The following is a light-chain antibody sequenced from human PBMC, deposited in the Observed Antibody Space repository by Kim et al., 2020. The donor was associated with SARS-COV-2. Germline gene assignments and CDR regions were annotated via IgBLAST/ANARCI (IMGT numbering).Light chain of an antibody. CDR2: GAS. CDR3: QQYNNWPPLT. Sequence: PGERATLSCRASQSVSSNLAWYQQKTGQAPRRLIYGASTRATGIPARFSGSGSGTEFTLTISSLQSEDFAVYYCQQYNNWPPLTFGGGTKVDIK. CDR1: QSVSSN. J-gene: IGKJ4*01. V-gene: IGKV3D-15*01.